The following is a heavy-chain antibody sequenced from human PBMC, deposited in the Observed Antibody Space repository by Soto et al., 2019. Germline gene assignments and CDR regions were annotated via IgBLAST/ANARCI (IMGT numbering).Heavy chain of an antibody. V-gene: IGHV3-33*01. D-gene: IGHD1-1*01. J-gene: IGHJ5*01. CDR2: IWLDGSER. CDR1: GFMFGTSG. Sequence: GGSLRLSCEASGFMFGTSGMHWVRQAPGKGLEWVSGIWLDGSERYYSDSVKGRFTISGDNSKNKLFLQMNSLRVEDTAVYFCARDASGTTSFLDSWGQGTLVTVSS. CDR3: ARDASGTTSFLDS.